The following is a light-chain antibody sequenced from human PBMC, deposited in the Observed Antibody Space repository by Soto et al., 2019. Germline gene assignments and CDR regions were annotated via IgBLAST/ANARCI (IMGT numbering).Light chain of an antibody. J-gene: IGKJ1*01. CDR1: QSVSNN. CDR2: GAS. Sequence: EIVMTQSLATLSVSPGEGATLSCRASQSVSNNVAWYQQKPGQAPRLLIFGASTRATGIPVRFSGSGSGRLFTLTISSLQSEDFAVYHCHQYNDGPGGTFGQGTKVEVK. V-gene: IGKV3-15*01. CDR3: HQYNDGPGGT.